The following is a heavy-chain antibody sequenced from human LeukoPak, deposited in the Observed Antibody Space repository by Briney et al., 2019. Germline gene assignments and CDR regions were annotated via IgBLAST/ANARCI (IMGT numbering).Heavy chain of an antibody. V-gene: IGHV4-61*02. CDR2: IYTSGST. CDR1: GGSISSGSYY. CDR3: ARDGPRGWFDP. J-gene: IGHJ5*02. Sequence: PSETLSLTCTVSGGSISSGSYYWSWIRQPAGKGLEWIGRIYTSGSTNYNPSLKSRVTISVDTSKNQFSLKLSSVTAADTAVYYCARDGPRGWFDPWGQGTLVTASS.